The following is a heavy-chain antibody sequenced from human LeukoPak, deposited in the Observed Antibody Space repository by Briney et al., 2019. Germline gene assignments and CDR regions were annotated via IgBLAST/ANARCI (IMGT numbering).Heavy chain of an antibody. CDR1: VYTFTNYG. V-gene: IGHV1-18*01. J-gene: IGHJ6*04. Sequence: GASVTVSFKSSVYTFTNYGISWVRQAPGQGREGMGWISTYNGYANYAQKLQGRVTMTTETSTSTAYMELRSLRSDDTAVYYCARNSSDWYGYMDVWGKGTTVTVSS. CDR3: ARNSSDWYGYMDV. D-gene: IGHD6-19*01. CDR2: ISTYNGYA.